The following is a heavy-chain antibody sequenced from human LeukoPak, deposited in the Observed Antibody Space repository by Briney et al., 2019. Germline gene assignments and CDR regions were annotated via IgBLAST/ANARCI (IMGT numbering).Heavy chain of an antibody. Sequence: KPGGSLRLSCAASGFTFSNACMSWVRQAPGKGLEWVGRIKSKTDGGTTDYAAPVKGRFTMSRDDSKDTLYLQMNSLRTEDTAAYYCTSLRGSSSQYFQYWGQGTLVTVSS. D-gene: IGHD6-13*01. CDR2: IKSKTDGGTT. J-gene: IGHJ1*01. V-gene: IGHV3-15*01. CDR1: GFTFSNAC. CDR3: TSLRGSSSQYFQY.